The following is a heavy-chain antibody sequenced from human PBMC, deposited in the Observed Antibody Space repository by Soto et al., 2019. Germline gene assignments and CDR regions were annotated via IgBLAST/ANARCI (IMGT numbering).Heavy chain of an antibody. CDR2: IYWDDDK. V-gene: IGHV2-5*02. CDR3: AHARNPGVVTTWFDP. CDR1: GFSLSTSGVG. Sequence: QITLKESGPTLVKPTQTLTLTCTFSGFSLSTSGVGVGWIRQPQGKALECLALIYWDDDKRYSPSLRSRLTITKDTSKNQVVLTMTNMDPVDTATYYCAHARNPGVVTTWFDPWGQGTLVTVSS. D-gene: IGHD3-22*01. J-gene: IGHJ5*02.